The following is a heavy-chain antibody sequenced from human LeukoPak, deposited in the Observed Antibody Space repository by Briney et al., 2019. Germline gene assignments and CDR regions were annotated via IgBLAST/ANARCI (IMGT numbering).Heavy chain of an antibody. CDR2: ISYDGNNK. CDR3: ATDSAVDF. J-gene: IGHJ4*02. V-gene: IGHV3-30*03. Sequence: GGSLRLSCAASGLTFSIYGMHWVRQAPGKGPEWVSFISYDGNNKYYADSVKGRFTISRDNSKNTLYLQMNSLRAQDTAVYYCATDSAVDFWGQGTLVTVSS. D-gene: IGHD3-22*01. CDR1: GLTFSIYG.